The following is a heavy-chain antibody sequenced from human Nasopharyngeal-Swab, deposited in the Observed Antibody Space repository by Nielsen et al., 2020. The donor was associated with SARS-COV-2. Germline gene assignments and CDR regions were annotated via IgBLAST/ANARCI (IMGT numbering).Heavy chain of an antibody. V-gene: IGHV3-53*01. CDR3: AKVPSGWYSALWY. CDR1: GFTVSSNY. CDR2: IYSGGST. D-gene: IGHD6-19*01. Sequence: GESLKISCAASGFTVSSNYMSWVRQAPGKGLEWVSVIYSGGSTYYADSVKGRFTISRDNPKNTLYLQMNSLRAEDTAVYYCAKVPSGWYSALWYWGQGTLVTVSS. J-gene: IGHJ4*02.